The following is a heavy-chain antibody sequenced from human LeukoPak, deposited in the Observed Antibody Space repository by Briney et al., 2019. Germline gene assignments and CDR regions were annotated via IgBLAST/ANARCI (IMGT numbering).Heavy chain of an antibody. J-gene: IGHJ6*03. D-gene: IGHD6-13*01. CDR2: ISWHGGST. CDR1: RFTFDDYA. Sequence: GGSLRLSCAASRFTFDDYAMHCVRQAPGKGLEWVSLISWHGGSTYYADSVKGRFTISRDNSKNSPYLEMNSLRAEDTALYYCAKGIAAAGDYMDVWGKGTTVTVSS. CDR3: AKGIAAAGDYMDV. V-gene: IGHV3-43D*04.